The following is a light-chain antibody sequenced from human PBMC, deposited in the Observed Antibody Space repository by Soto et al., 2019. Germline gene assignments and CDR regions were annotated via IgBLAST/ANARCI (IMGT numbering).Light chain of an antibody. CDR3: QQYNNWAIT. J-gene: IGKJ5*01. CDR1: QSVSSR. Sequence: EIVLTQSPGTLSLSPGERATLSCRASQSVSSRLAWYQQKPGQAPRLLISGASSRATGIPDRFSGSGSATDFTLTISSLQSEDFAVYYCQQYNNWAITFGQGTRLEIK. V-gene: IGKV3D-15*01. CDR2: GAS.